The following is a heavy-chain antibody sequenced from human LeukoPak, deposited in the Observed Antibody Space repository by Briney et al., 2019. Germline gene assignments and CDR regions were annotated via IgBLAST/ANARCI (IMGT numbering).Heavy chain of an antibody. D-gene: IGHD5-18*01. CDR3: ARHRPRGFTYGLDAFDI. CDR1: GFTVSSNF. V-gene: IGHV3-53*01. CDR2: IYSGDNT. J-gene: IGHJ3*02. Sequence: GGSLRLSCAASGFTVSSNFMSWVRQAPGRGLEWVSVIYSGDNTYYADSVKGRFTISRDNSKNTLHLQMNTLRAEDTAVYYCARHRPRGFTYGLDAFDIWGQGTMVTVSS.